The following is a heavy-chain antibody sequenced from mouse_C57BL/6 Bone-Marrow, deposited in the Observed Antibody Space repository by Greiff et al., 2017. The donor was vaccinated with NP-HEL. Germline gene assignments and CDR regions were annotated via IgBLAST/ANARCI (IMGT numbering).Heavy chain of an antibody. Sequence: VQLVESEGGLVQPGSSMKLSCTASGFTFSDYYMAWVRQVPEKGLEWVANINYDGSSTYYLDSLKSRFIISRDNAKNILYLQMSSLKSEDTATYYCARDGYYGYYFDYWGQGTTLTVSS. J-gene: IGHJ2*01. CDR2: INYDGSST. CDR1: GFTFSDYY. CDR3: ARDGYYGYYFDY. D-gene: IGHD1-1*01. V-gene: IGHV5-16*01.